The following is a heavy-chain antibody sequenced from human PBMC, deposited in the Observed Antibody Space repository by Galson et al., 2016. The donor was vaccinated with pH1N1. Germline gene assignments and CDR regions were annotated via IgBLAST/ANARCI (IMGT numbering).Heavy chain of an antibody. Sequence: SVKVSCKVSGYTLSELSMHWVRQVSGKGLEWMGGYVPEDGETIYAQKFQGRVTMTEDTSTDTAYMELNSLRSEDTAVYYCATAGYRYEGALQSWGQGTLVTVSS. D-gene: IGHD5-18*01. V-gene: IGHV1-24*01. CDR2: YVPEDGET. CDR3: ATAGYRYEGALQS. J-gene: IGHJ5*02. CDR1: GYTLSELS.